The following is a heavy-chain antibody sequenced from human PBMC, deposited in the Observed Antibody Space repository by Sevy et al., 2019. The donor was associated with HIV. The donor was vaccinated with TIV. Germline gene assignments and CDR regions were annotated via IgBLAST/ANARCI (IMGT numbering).Heavy chain of an antibody. CDR1: GFTFSSYN. CDR3: ARDLRYCTNGVCYTRYYYYYGMDV. D-gene: IGHD2-8*01. J-gene: IGHJ6*02. V-gene: IGHV3-21*01. Sequence: GGSLRLSCAASGFTFSSYNMNWVRQAPGRGLEWVSSIRSGSTYIYYADSVKGRFTISRDNAKNSLYLQMNSLRAEDTAVYYCARDLRYCTNGVCYTRYYYYYGMDVWGQGTTVTVSS. CDR2: IRSGSTYI.